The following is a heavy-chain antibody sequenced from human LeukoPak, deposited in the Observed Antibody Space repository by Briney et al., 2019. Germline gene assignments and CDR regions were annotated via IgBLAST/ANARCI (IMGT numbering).Heavy chain of an antibody. V-gene: IGHV1-2*02. CDR3: ARDFYGGNSHFDY. Sequence: ASVKVSCKASGYTFTRYYMHWVRQAPGQGLEWMGWINPNSGGTNYAQKFQGRVTMTRDTSISTAYMELSRLRSDDTAVYYCARDFYGGNSHFDYWGQGTLVTVSS. J-gene: IGHJ4*02. CDR1: GYTFTRYY. CDR2: INPNSGGT. D-gene: IGHD4-23*01.